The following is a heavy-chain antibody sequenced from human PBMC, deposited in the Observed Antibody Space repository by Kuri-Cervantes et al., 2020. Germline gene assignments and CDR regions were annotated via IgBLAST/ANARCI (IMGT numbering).Heavy chain of an antibody. CDR3: ARVKRSGGDLLDAFDI. J-gene: IGHJ3*02. CDR1: GGTFSSYA. D-gene: IGHD2-21*02. Sequence: ASVKVSCKASGGTFSSYAISWVRQAPGQGLEWMGWVNTYNGNTYYAQSFQSRVTMTRDTSINTAYMELSSLRSEDTAVYYCARVKRSGGDLLDAFDIWGQGTLVTVSS. V-gene: IGHV1-8*02. CDR2: VNTYNGNT.